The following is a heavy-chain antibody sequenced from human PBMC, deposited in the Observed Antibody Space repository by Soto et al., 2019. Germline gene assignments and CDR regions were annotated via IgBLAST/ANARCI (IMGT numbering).Heavy chain of an antibody. CDR3: TRTNSHQWYCMDD. D-gene: IGHD6-19*01. Sequence: QTLSLTCVISGDSVSSNSAAWNWIRQSPSRGLEWLGRTYYRSRWYNDYAVSVRSRITVNADPSKARNPLHLIPVAPKDTADYYCTRTNSHQWYCMDDWDKVTAVTV. CDR1: GDSVSSNSAA. CDR2: TYYRSRWYN. V-gene: IGHV6-1*01. J-gene: IGHJ6*03.